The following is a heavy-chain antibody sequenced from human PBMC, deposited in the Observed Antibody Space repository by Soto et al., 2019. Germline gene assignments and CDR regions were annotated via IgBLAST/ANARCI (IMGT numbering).Heavy chain of an antibody. CDR3: ARGPSGDKVDY. V-gene: IGHV4-30-4*01. CDR1: GGSISSAYYY. J-gene: IGHJ4*02. D-gene: IGHD7-27*01. Sequence: QVQLQESGPGLVKPSQTLSLTCTVSGGSISSAYYYWSWIRQPPGKGLEWIGHIYDSGSTYSNPSPKSQVTLSMDTSKNQFSLKLSSVTAADTAVYYCARGPSGDKVDYWGQGTLVTVSS. CDR2: IYDSGST.